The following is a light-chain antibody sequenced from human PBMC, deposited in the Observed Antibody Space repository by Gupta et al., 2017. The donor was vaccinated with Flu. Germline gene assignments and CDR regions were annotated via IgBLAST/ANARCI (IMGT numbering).Light chain of an antibody. V-gene: IGKV1-33*01. Sequence: DIQMTQSPSSLSASVGDRVTITCQASQDISNYLNWYQQKPGKAPKLLIYDASNLETGVPSRFSGSGSGTDFTSTISSLQREDIATYYCQQYDNLPLTFGPGTKVDIK. J-gene: IGKJ3*01. CDR1: QDISNY. CDR3: QQYDNLPLT. CDR2: DAS.